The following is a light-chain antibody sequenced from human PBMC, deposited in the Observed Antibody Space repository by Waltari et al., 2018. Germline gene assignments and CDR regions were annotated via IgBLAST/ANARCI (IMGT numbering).Light chain of an antibody. V-gene: IGLV2-14*03. Sequence: QSALTQPASVSGSPGQSITISCTGTSSDVGGYNYVSWYQQHPGKAPKLRIFDVSDRPSGVSNRFSGSKSGNTASLTISGLQVEDEADYYCSSYASSTTPLFGGGTKLTVL. CDR1: SSDVGGYNY. CDR3: SSYASSTTPL. J-gene: IGLJ3*02. CDR2: DVS.